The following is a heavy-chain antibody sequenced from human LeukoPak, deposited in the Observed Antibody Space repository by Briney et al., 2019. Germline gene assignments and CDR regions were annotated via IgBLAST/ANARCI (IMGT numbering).Heavy chain of an antibody. CDR1: GFTFSSYG. J-gene: IGHJ4*02. CDR2: IHYDGSNQ. D-gene: IGHD1-26*01. Sequence: GGSLRLSCAASGFTFSSYGMHWVRQAPGKGLEWVAAIHYDGSNQYYADSVKGRFTISRDNSKSTLYLQMNSLRAEDTAVYHCGRGGGGKCDYWGQGTLVTVSS. V-gene: IGHV3-33*01. CDR3: GRGGGGKCDY.